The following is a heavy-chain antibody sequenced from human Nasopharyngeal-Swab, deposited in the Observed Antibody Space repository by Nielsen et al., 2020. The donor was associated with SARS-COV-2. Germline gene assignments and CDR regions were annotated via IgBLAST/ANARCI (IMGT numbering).Heavy chain of an antibody. CDR3: ARAGRTIFGVVTSFDY. J-gene: IGHJ4*02. D-gene: IGHD3-3*01. CDR1: GGSIISGGYS. V-gene: IGHV4-31*03. CDR2: IYYSGST. Sequence: SETLSLPCTVSGGSIISGGYSWSWILQHPGKGLEWIGYIYYSGSTYYNPSLKSRVTISVDTSKNQFSLKLSSVTAADTAVYYCARAGRTIFGVVTSFDYWGQGTLVTVSS.